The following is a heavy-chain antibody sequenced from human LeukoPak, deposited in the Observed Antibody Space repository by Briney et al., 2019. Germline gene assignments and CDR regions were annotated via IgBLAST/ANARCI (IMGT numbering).Heavy chain of an antibody. J-gene: IGHJ4*02. V-gene: IGHV4-39*01. CDR2: IYSTGTT. D-gene: IGHD3-10*01. CDR3: ARQRGSGTWAFDC. Sequence: SETLSLTCTVSGDSISSGTHYWGWIRQPPGRGLEWLATIYSTGTTFYNSSLKGRGTISVDTSKNEFSLKLTSMTAADTAVYYCARQRGSGTWAFDCWGQGTLVTVSS. CDR1: GDSISSGTHY.